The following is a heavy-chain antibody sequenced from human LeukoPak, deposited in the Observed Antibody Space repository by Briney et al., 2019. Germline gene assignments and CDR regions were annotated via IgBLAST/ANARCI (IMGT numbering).Heavy chain of an antibody. J-gene: IGHJ5*02. CDR3: ARPVPRARSWWFDP. CDR1: GGSISSYY. CDR2: IYYSGST. Sequence: KSSETLSLTCTVSGGSISSYYRSWIRQPPGKGLEWIGYIYYSGSTNYNPSLKSRVTISVDTSKNQFSLKLRSVTAADTAVYYCARPVPRARSWWFDPWGQGTLVTVSS. V-gene: IGHV4-59*01. D-gene: IGHD4-17*01.